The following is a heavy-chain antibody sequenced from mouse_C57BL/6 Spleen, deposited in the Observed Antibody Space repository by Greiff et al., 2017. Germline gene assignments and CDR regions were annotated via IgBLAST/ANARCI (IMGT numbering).Heavy chain of an antibody. CDR2: IDPEDGDT. D-gene: IGHD1-1*01. V-gene: IGHV14-1*01. Sequence: EVQLQQSGAELVRPGASVKLSCTASGFNIKDYYMHWVKQRPEQGLEWIGRIDPEDGDTESAPKFQGKATMTADTSSNTAYLQLSSLTSEDTAVYYCTTVTTVVEGFAYWGQGTLVTVSA. J-gene: IGHJ3*01. CDR1: GFNIKDYY. CDR3: TTVTTVVEGFAY.